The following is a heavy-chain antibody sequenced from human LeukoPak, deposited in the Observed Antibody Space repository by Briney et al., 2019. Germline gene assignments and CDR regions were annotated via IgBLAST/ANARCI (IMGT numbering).Heavy chain of an antibody. CDR3: ARDGRSTFDY. CDR1: GGSISSTNW. CDR2: IYHSGST. D-gene: IGHD4-11*01. Sequence: PSGTLSLTCAVSGGSISSTNWWSWVRQPPGKGLEWIGEIYHSGSTNYNPSLKSRVTISVEKSKNQFSLKLNSVTAADTAVYYCARDGRSTFDYWGQGTLVTVTS. V-gene: IGHV4-4*02. J-gene: IGHJ4*02.